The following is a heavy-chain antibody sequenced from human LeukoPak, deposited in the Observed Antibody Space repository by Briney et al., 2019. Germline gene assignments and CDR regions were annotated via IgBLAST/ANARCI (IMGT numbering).Heavy chain of an antibody. CDR2: IKSKTDGGTT. V-gene: IGHV3-15*01. Sequence: GGSLRLSCAASGFTFSNAWMSWVRQAPGKGLEWVGRIKSKTDGGTTDYAAPVKGRFTISRDDSKNTLYLQMNGLKTEDTAVYYCTTSDYGGNGLPDYWGQGTLVTVSS. J-gene: IGHJ4*02. CDR1: GFTFSNAW. CDR3: TTSDYGGNGLPDY. D-gene: IGHD4-23*01.